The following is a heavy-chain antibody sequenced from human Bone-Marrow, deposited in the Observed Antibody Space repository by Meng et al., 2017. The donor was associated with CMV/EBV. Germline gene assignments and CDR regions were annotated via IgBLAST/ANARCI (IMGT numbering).Heavy chain of an antibody. D-gene: IGHD5-18*01. CDR2: IRYDGSNK. J-gene: IGHJ6*02. Sequence: GESLKISCAASGFTFSSYGMHWVRQAPGKGLEWVAFIRYDGSNKYYADSVKGRFTISRDNSKNTLYLQMNSLRAEDTAVYYCAKLRGRRQLALSDYGMDVWGQGTTVTASS. V-gene: IGHV3-30*02. CDR3: AKLRGRRQLALSDYGMDV. CDR1: GFTFSSYG.